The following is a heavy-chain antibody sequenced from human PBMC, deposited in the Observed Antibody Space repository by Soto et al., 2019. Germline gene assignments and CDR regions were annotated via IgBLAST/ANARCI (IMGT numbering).Heavy chain of an antibody. Sequence: SETLSLTCTVSGDSISSNYWSWVRQPAGKGLEWIGRIYTSESTNYNPSLKSRVTMSVDTSKNQFSLRLTSVTAADTAVYYCARGATGTENWFDPWGQGTLVTVSS. CDR2: IYTSEST. V-gene: IGHV4-4*07. CDR3: ARGATGTENWFDP. CDR1: GDSISSNY. D-gene: IGHD1-1*01. J-gene: IGHJ5*02.